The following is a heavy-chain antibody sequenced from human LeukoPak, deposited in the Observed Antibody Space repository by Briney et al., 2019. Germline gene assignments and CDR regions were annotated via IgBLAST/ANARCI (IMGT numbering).Heavy chain of an antibody. CDR3: AKDLGLLWFGELLWGFDY. J-gene: IGHJ4*02. CDR1: GFTFSSYA. CDR2: ISGSRGST. Sequence: GGSLRLSCAASGFTFSSYAMSWVRQAPGKGLEWVSAISGSRGSTYYADSVKGRFTISRDISKNTLYLQMNSLRAEDTAIYYCAKDLGLLWFGELLWGFDYWGQGTLVTVSS. D-gene: IGHD3-10*01. V-gene: IGHV3-23*01.